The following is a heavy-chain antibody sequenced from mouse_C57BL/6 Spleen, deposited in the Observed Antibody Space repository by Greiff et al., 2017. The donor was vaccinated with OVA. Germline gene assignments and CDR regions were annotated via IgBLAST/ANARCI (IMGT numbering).Heavy chain of an antibody. V-gene: IGHV1-82*01. D-gene: IGHD3-3*01. J-gene: IGHJ4*01. Sequence: VQLVESGPELVKPGASVKISCKASGYAFSSSWMNWVKQRPGKGLEWIGRIYPGDGDTNYNGKFKGTATLTADKSSSTAYMQLSSLTSEDSAVDYCGRWGTEYAMDYWGQGTSGTVSS. CDR1: GYAFSSSW. CDR3: GRWGTEYAMDY. CDR2: IYPGDGDT.